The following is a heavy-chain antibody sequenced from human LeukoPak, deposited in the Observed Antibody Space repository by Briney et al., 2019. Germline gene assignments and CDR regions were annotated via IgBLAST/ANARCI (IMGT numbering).Heavy chain of an antibody. Sequence: GGSLRLSCAASGFTFSSYWMHWVRHAPGKGLVWVSRINSDGSSTSYADSVKGRFTISRDNAKNTLYLQMNSLRAEDTAVYYCARERRDGYNKFDPWGQGTLVTVSS. CDR3: ARERRDGYNKFDP. J-gene: IGHJ5*02. CDR2: INSDGSST. V-gene: IGHV3-74*01. CDR1: GFTFSSYW. D-gene: IGHD5-24*01.